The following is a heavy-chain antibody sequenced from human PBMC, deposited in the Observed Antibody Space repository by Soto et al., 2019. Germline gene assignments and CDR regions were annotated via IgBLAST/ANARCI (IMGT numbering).Heavy chain of an antibody. V-gene: IGHV4-31*03. Sequence: QVQLQESGPGLVKPSQTLSLTCTVSGGSISSGGYYWSWIRQHPGKGLEWIGYIYYSGSTYYNPSLKRRVTISGDTSKNQFSLRLSSVTAADTAVYYCARVCGGDCHYGMDVWGQGTTVTVSS. CDR3: ARVCGGDCHYGMDV. J-gene: IGHJ6*02. CDR1: GGSISSGGYY. CDR2: IYYSGST. D-gene: IGHD2-21*02.